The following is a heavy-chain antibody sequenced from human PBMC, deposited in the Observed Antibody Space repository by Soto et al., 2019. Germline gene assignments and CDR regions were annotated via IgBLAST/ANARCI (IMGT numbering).Heavy chain of an antibody. Sequence: SETLSLTCTVSGGSISSGGYYWSWIRQHPGKGLEWVGYIYYSGSTYYNPSLKSRVTISVDTSKNQFSLKLSSVTAADTAVYYCASIAVAGLPYYYYGMDVWGQGTTVTVSS. CDR1: GGSISSGGYY. CDR3: ASIAVAGLPYYYYGMDV. CDR2: IYYSGST. J-gene: IGHJ6*02. D-gene: IGHD6-19*01. V-gene: IGHV4-31*03.